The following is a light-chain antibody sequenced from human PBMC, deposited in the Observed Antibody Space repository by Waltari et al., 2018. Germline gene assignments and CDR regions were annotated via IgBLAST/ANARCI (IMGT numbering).Light chain of an antibody. CDR2: DAS. J-gene: IGKJ5*01. Sequence: TCRASRGIDALLNWYQQQPGKAPKLLIYDASTLQRGVPPRFSGTRIGTDFSLTISDLQPEDFATYFCQQSYSAPFTFGRGTRLE. CDR1: RGIDAL. V-gene: IGKV1-39*01. CDR3: QQSYSAPFT.